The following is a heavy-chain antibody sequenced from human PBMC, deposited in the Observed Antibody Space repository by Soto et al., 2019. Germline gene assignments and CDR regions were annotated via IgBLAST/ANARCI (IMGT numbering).Heavy chain of an antibody. CDR3: ARDVGYHYDGSPSGQFDF. Sequence: SETLSLTCAVSGNSISSTNWWSWVRQSPGKGLEWIGEIYHSGNTNYNPSLKSRVTISVDKSKNQFSLKLSSVTAADTAVYYCARDVGYHYDGSPSGQFDFWRQGTLVTVSS. CDR1: GNSISSTNW. CDR2: IYHSGNT. D-gene: IGHD3-22*01. J-gene: IGHJ4*02. V-gene: IGHV4-4*02.